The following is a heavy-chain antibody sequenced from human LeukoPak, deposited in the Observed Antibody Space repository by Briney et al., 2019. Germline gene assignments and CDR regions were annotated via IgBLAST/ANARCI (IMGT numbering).Heavy chain of an antibody. CDR3: AKDSNGAFDI. CDR1: GFTFSSYG. CDR2: ISYDGSNR. Sequence: GGSLRLSCAASGFTFSSYGMHWVRQAPGKGLEWVAVISYDGSNRYYADSVKGRFTISRDNSKNTLYLQMNSLRAEDTAVYYCAKDSNGAFDIWGQGTMVTVSS. J-gene: IGHJ3*02. V-gene: IGHV3-30*18.